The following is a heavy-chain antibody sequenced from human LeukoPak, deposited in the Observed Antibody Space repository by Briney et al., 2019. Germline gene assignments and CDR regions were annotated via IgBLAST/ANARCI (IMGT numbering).Heavy chain of an antibody. CDR3: ARERLGPTGGE. Sequence: GGSLRLSCAASGFTVSSNYMSWVRQAPGKGLERVSVIYSGGSTYYADSVKGRFTISRDNSKNTVYLQMYSLRAEDTAVYYCARERLGPTGGEWGQGTLVTVSS. CDR1: GFTVSSNY. D-gene: IGHD1-26*01. CDR2: IYSGGST. V-gene: IGHV3-66*01. J-gene: IGHJ4*02.